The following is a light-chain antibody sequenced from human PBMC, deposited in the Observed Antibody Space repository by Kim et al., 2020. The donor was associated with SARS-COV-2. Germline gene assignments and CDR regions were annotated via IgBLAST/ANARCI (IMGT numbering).Light chain of an antibody. J-gene: IGKJ2*01. CDR3: QQYNSWPPNT. Sequence: EIVMTQSPATLSVSPGERATLSCRASQSVSSNLAWYQQKPGQAPRLLIYGASTRATGIPARFSGSGSGTEFTLTISSLQSEDFAVYYCQQYNSWPPNTFGQGTKLEI. CDR1: QSVSSN. CDR2: GAS. V-gene: IGKV3-15*01.